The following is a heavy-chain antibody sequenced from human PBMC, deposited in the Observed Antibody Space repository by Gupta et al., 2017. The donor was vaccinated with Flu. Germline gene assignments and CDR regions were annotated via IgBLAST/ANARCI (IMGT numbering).Heavy chain of an antibody. Sequence: EVQLLESGGGLVLLGGALRLYCAASGFMFSSYAMHWVRQAPGKGLGWVSASSGSGGSAFFADSVQGLFTISRDNFQNTLYLHMNSLRVEDTAVYYCVKASPTRGRPKDIYYYSYGMDVWGQGTTVTVSS. CDR3: VKASPTRGRPKDIYYYSYGMDV. J-gene: IGHJ6*02. CDR2: SSGSGGSA. CDR1: GFMFSSYA. V-gene: IGHV3-23*01. D-gene: IGHD1-1*01.